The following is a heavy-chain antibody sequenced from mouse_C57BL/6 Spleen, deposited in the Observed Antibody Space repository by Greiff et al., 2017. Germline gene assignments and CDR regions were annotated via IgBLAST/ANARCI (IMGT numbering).Heavy chain of an antibody. CDR1: GYTFTDYY. CDR2: INPYNGGT. V-gene: IGHV1-19*01. Sequence: VQLQQSGPVLVKPGASVKMSCKASGYTFTDYYMNWVKQSHGKSLEWIGVINPYNGGTSYNQQFKGKATLTVDKSSSTAYMELNSLTSEDSAVYYCARGETGTEIFAYWGQGTLVTVSA. CDR3: ARGETGTEIFAY. D-gene: IGHD4-1*01. J-gene: IGHJ3*01.